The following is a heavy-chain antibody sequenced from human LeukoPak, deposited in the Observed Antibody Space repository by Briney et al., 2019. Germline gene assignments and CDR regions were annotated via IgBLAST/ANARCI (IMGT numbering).Heavy chain of an antibody. Sequence: GGSLRLSCAASGFTFSSYAMHWVRQAPGKGLEWVAVISYDGSNKCYADFVKGRFTISRDNSKNTLYLQMNSLRAEDTAVYYCARDRPDYGDCPYYWGQGTLVTVSS. CDR2: ISYDGSNK. CDR1: GFTFSSYA. V-gene: IGHV3-30-3*01. D-gene: IGHD4-17*01. CDR3: ARDRPDYGDCPYY. J-gene: IGHJ4*02.